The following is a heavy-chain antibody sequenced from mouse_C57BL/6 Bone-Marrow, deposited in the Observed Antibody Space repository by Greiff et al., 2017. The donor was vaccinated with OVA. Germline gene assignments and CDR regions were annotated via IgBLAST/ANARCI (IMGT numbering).Heavy chain of an antibody. J-gene: IGHJ2*01. CDR1: GYTFTSYV. D-gene: IGHD1-1*01. Sequence: VQLQQSGAELARPGASVKLSCKASGYTFTSYVISWVKQRPGQGLEWIGEIYPRSGNTYYNEKFKGKATLTADKSSSTAYMELRSLTSEDSAVYFCARTPSVSSKGYYFDYWGQGTTLTVSS. V-gene: IGHV1-81*01. CDR3: ARTPSVSSKGYYFDY. CDR2: IYPRSGNT.